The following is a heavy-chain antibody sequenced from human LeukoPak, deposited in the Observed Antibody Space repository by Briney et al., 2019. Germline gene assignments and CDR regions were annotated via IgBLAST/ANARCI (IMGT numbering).Heavy chain of an antibody. CDR1: GGAMRSGSYY. Sequence: SETLSLTCTVSGGAMRSGSYYWGWIRQPPGKGLEWIGRIYTSGSTNYNPSLKSRVTMSVDTSKNQFSLKLSSVTAADTAVYYCARGLSGSYDYWGQGTLVTVSS. J-gene: IGHJ4*02. CDR3: ARGLSGSYDY. CDR2: IYTSGST. V-gene: IGHV4-61*02. D-gene: IGHD1-26*01.